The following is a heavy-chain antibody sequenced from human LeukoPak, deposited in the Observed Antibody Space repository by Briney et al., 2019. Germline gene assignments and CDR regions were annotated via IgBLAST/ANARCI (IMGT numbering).Heavy chain of an antibody. D-gene: IGHD6-19*01. Sequence: GGSLRLSCAASGFTFSSYEMNWVRQAPGKGLEWVSYISSSGSTIYYADSVKGRFTISRDNAKNSLYLQMNSLRAEDTAVYYCARDEVGYSSGWTSPAAAFDIWGQGTMVTVSS. CDR3: ARDEVGYSSGWTSPAAAFDI. CDR2: ISSSGSTI. J-gene: IGHJ3*02. V-gene: IGHV3-48*03. CDR1: GFTFSSYE.